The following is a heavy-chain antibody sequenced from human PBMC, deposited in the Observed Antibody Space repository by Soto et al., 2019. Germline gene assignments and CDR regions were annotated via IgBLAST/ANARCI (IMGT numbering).Heavy chain of an antibody. D-gene: IGHD2-2*01. CDR3: TRDRYCSSTRCYRRYYYYYGMDV. CDR1: GFTFSSDA. J-gene: IGHJ6*02. V-gene: IGHV3-30-3*01. CDR2: ISYDGDNK. Sequence: QVQLVESGGGVVPPGRSLRLSCAASGFTFSSDAMHWVRQAPGKGMEWVAVISYDGDNKYYADSVKGRFTISRANSKNTLYLQKNSVRAEDTGVYHCTRDRYCSSTRCYRRYYYYYGMDVWGPGTTDPVAS.